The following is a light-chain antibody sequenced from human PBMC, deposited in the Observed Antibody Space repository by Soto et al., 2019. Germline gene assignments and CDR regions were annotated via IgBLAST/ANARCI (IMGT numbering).Light chain of an antibody. Sequence: QSALTQPASVSGSPGQSITISCTGSSSDVGDYNYVAWYQQHPDKAPKLMIFDVSSRPSGVSNRFSGSKSGSTASLPISGLQAEDEADAFCSSYSSSGTLYVFGTGTKLTVL. CDR1: SSDVGDYNY. J-gene: IGLJ1*01. V-gene: IGLV2-14*03. CDR3: SSYSSSGTLYV. CDR2: DVS.